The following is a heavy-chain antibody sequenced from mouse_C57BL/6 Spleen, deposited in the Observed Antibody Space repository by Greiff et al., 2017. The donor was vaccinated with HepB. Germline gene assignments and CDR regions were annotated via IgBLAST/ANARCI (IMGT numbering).Heavy chain of an antibody. CDR1: GYTFTSYW. D-gene: IGHD2-4*01. CDR2: IYPGNSDT. V-gene: IGHV1-5*01. Sequence: VQLQQSGTVLARPGASVKMSCKTSGYTFTSYWMHWVKQRPGQGLEWIGAIYPGNSDTSYNQKFKGKAKLTADTSASTAYMELSSLTNEDSAVYYCARGDDYDPWAMDYWGQGTSVTVSS. CDR3: ARGDDYDPWAMDY. J-gene: IGHJ4*01.